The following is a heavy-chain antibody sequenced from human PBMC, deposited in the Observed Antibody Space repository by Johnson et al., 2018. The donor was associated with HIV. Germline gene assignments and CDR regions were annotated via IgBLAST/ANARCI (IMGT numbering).Heavy chain of an antibody. D-gene: IGHD2-2*01. CDR2: ISYDGSNN. CDR1: GFTFSSHD. CDR3: SRVAPAHDAFDI. V-gene: IGHV3-30*03. J-gene: IGHJ3*02. Sequence: QVQLVESGGGVVQPGRSLRVSCGASGFTFSSHDMHWVRQAPGKGLEWVAVISYDGSNNYYADSVKGRFTIFRDNSKNSLYLQMNSLRPEDTGLYYCSRVAPAHDAFDIWGQGTMVTVSS.